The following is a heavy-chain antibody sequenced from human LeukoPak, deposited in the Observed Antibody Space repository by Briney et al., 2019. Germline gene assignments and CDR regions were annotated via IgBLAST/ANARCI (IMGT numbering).Heavy chain of an antibody. Sequence: GGSLRLSCAASGFTFSSYAMSWVRQAPGKGLEWVSAISGSGGSTYYADSVKGRFTIFRDNSKNTLYLQMNSLRAEDTAVYYCAKDRGSSSWYYYYGMDVWGQGTTVTVSS. D-gene: IGHD6-13*01. CDR1: GFTFSSYA. CDR2: ISGSGGST. V-gene: IGHV3-23*01. J-gene: IGHJ6*02. CDR3: AKDRGSSSWYYYYGMDV.